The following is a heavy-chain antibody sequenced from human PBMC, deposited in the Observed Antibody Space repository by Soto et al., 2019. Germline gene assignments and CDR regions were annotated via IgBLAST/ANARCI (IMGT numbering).Heavy chain of an antibody. CDR3: ARDENERYCSGGSCYSGWFDP. Sequence: GASVKVSCKASGYTFTSYGISWVRQAPGQGLEWMGWISAYNGNTNYAQKLQGRVTMTTDTSTSTAYMELRSLRSDDTAVYYCARDENERYCSGGSCYSGWFDPWGQGTLVTVSS. V-gene: IGHV1-18*04. D-gene: IGHD2-15*01. CDR1: GYTFTSYG. CDR2: ISAYNGNT. J-gene: IGHJ5*02.